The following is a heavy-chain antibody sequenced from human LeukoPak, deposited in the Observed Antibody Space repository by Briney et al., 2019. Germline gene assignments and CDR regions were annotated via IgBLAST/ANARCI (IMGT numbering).Heavy chain of an antibody. CDR3: ATTYRYCSSTSCPHPGWFDP. J-gene: IGHJ5*02. CDR2: IIPIFGTA. D-gene: IGHD2-2*01. CDR1: GGTFSSYA. Sequence: GASVKVSCKASGGTFSSYAISWVRQAPGQGLEWMGGIIPIFGTANYAQKFQGRVTITADESTSTAYMELSSLRSEDTAVYYCATTYRYCSSTSCPHPGWFDPWGQGTLVTVSA. V-gene: IGHV1-69*13.